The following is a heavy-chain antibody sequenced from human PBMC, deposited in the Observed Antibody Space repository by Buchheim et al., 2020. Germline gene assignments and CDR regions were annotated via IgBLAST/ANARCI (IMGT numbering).Heavy chain of an antibody. CDR1: GGSFSGYY. V-gene: IGHV4-34*01. D-gene: IGHD2-15*01. CDR3: AREYCSGGSCYGCFDY. Sequence: QVQLQQWGAGLLKPSETLSLTCAVYGGSFSGYYWSWIRQPPGKGLEWIGEINHSGSTNYNPSLKSRVTISVDTSKNQLSLKLSSVTAADTAVYYCAREYCSGGSCYGCFDYWGQGTL. CDR2: INHSGST. J-gene: IGHJ4*02.